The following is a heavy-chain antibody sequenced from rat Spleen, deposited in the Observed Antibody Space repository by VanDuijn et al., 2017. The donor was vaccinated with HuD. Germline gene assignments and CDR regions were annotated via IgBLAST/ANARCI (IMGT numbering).Heavy chain of an antibody. CDR3: ASYYYSGDHYWYFDF. CDR2: IRSNGGT. J-gene: IGHJ1*01. CDR1: GFSLTSYN. Sequence: QVQLKESGPGLVQPSQTLSLTCTVSGFSLTSYNIHWIRQPPVKGPEWMGGIRSNGGTDYNSAIKSRLSFSRDTSKSQVFLKMNSLQTEDTAMYFCASYYYSGDHYWYFDFWGPGTMVTVSS. D-gene: IGHD1-1*01. V-gene: IGHV2-1*01.